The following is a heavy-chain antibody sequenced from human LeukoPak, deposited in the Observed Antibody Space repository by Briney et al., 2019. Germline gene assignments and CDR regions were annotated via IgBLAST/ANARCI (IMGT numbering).Heavy chain of an antibody. D-gene: IGHD3-3*01. V-gene: IGHV1-46*01. J-gene: IGHJ5*02. Sequence: AASVKVSCKASGYTFTSYYMHWVRQAPGQGLEWMGIINPSGGSTSYAQKFQGRVTMTRDTSTSTAYMELRSLRSDDTAVYYCARALSADYDFWSGNSNWFDPWGQGTLVTVSS. CDR3: ARALSADYDFWSGNSNWFDP. CDR2: INPSGGST. CDR1: GYTFTSYY.